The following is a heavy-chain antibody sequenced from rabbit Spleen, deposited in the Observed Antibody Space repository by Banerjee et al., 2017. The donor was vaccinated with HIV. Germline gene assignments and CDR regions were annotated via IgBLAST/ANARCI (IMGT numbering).Heavy chain of an antibody. Sequence: QEQLVESGGGLVQPEGYLTLTCTASGFAFNSGYDMCWVRQAPGKGLEWIACIYAGSSGSTYSASWAKGRFTISKTSSTTVTLQMTSLTAADTATYFCARDAGTSFSTYGMDLWGQGTLVTVS. CDR3: ARDAGTSFSTYGMDL. V-gene: IGHV1S45*01. J-gene: IGHJ6*01. D-gene: IGHD8-1*01. CDR1: GFAFNSGYD. CDR2: IYAGSSGST.